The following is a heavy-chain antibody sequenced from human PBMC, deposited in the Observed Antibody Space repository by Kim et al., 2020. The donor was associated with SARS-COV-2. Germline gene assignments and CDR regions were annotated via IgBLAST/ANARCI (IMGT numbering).Heavy chain of an antibody. V-gene: IGHV3-48*02. Sequence: SSTIYYADSVKGRFTISRDNAKNSLYLQMNSLRDEDTAVYYCARRMGTPHWGQGTLVTVSS. CDR3: ARRMGTPH. J-gene: IGHJ4*02. D-gene: IGHD7-27*01. CDR2: SSTI.